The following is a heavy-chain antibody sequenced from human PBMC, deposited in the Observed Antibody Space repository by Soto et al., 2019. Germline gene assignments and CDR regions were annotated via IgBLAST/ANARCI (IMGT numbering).Heavy chain of an antibody. CDR1: GFTFGSYG. CDR2: ISYDGSKK. V-gene: IGHV3-30*18. D-gene: IGHD3-22*01. CDR3: AKAIENYSTGYYKPFYYFGVDV. J-gene: IGHJ6*02. Sequence: GGSLRLSCAASGFTFGSYGMHWVRQAPGKGLEWVAGISYDGSKKYYGESVKGRFTISSENSKNTLYLQMNSLRVEDTAVYYCAKAIENYSTGYYKPFYYFGVDVWGQGTTVTVSS.